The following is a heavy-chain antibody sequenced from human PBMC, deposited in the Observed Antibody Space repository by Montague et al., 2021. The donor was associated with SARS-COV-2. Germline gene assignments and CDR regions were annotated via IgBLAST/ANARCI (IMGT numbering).Heavy chain of an antibody. J-gene: IGHJ4*02. CDR1: GFSRNTSGMC. CDR3: ARSYGDYRDSYFDY. CDR2: SDWDEDQ. V-gene: IGHV2-70*01. Sequence: PALVKPTQTLTLTCTFSGFSRNTSGMCVSWIRQPPGKALEWLALSDWDEDQYYSTSLKTRLTISKDTSKNQVVLTMTNMDSIDTATYYCARSYGDYRDSYFDYWGQGTLVTVSS. D-gene: IGHD4-17*01.